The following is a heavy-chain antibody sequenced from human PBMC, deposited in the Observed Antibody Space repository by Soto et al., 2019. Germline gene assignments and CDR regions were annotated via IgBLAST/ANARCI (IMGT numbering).Heavy chain of an antibody. J-gene: IGHJ4*02. V-gene: IGHV3-30*18. CDR3: AKDDYSKSSLDY. CDR1: GFTFSSYG. CDR2: ISYDGSNK. Sequence: GGSLRLSCAASGFTFSSYGMHWVRQAPGKGLEWVAVISYDGSNKYYADSVKGRFTISRDNSKNTLYLQMNSLRAEDTAVYYCAKDDYSKSSLDYWGQGTLVTVSS. D-gene: IGHD4-4*01.